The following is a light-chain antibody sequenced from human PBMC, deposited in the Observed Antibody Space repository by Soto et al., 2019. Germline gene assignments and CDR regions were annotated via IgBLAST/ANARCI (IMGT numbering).Light chain of an antibody. Sequence: QAVVTQSPSASASLGASVKLTCTQSSGHSRYAIAWHQQQPEKGPRYLMKLNSDGSHSKGDGIPDRFSGSSSGAERYLTISSLQSEDEADYYCQTWGTGIWVFGGGTQLTVL. V-gene: IGLV4-69*01. CDR3: QTWGTGIWV. CDR1: SGHSRYA. CDR2: LNSDGSH. J-gene: IGLJ3*02.